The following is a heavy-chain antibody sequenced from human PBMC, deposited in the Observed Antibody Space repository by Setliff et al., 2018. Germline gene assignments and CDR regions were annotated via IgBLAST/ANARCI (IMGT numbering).Heavy chain of an antibody. J-gene: IGHJ6*03. D-gene: IGHD5-12*01. V-gene: IGHV4-34*01. CDR3: ARVLGYNGYGNYYIYYFMDV. CDR1: GGSFSGYY. Sequence: ASETLSLTCAFYGGSFSGYYWGWIRQPPGKGLEWIGSINYRGNTHDNPSLRSRVTMSVDTSKSHFSLRLSSLTAADTAVYYCARVLGYNGYGNYYIYYFMDVWGKGTTVTVSS. CDR2: INYRGNT.